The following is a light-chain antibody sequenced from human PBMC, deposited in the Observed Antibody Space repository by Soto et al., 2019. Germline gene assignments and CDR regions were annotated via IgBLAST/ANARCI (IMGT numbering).Light chain of an antibody. CDR1: SSDVGGYNF. J-gene: IGLJ1*01. V-gene: IGLV2-8*01. CDR2: EVS. Sequence: QSALTQPPSASGSPGQSVTISCTGTSSDVGGYNFVSWYQQHPGKAPKLMIYEVSKRPSGVPDRFSGSKSDNTASLTVSGLQAEDEADYYCSSYAGSNNRYVFGTGTKVTVL. CDR3: SSYAGSNNRYV.